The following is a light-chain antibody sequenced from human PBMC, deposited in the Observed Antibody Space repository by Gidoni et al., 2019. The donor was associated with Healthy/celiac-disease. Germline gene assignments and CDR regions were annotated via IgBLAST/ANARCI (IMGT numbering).Light chain of an antibody. CDR3: QQYNNWPRT. CDR1: QSVSSN. Sequence: EIVMTQSPATLSVSPGERATLSCRDSQSVSSNLAWYQQKPGQAPRLLIYGASTRATGIPARCSGSGSGTEFTLTIRSLQSEDFAVYYCQQYNNWPRTFGQGTKVEIK. CDR2: GAS. J-gene: IGKJ1*01. V-gene: IGKV3-15*01.